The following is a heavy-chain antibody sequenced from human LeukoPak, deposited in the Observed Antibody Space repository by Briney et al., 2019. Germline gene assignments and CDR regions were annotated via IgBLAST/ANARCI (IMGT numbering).Heavy chain of an antibody. D-gene: IGHD2-2*01. Sequence: ASVKVSCKASGYTFTGYYMHWVRQAPGQGLEWMGWINPNSGGTSYAQKFQGRVTMTRDTSISTAYMELSRLRSDDTAVYYCARDSRMGYCSSTSCGRPFDCWGQGTLVTVSS. CDR3: ARDSRMGYCSSTSCGRPFDC. V-gene: IGHV1-2*02. CDR2: INPNSGGT. CDR1: GYTFTGYY. J-gene: IGHJ4*02.